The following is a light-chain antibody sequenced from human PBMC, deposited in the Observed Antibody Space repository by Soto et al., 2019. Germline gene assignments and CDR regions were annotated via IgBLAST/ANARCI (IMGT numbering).Light chain of an antibody. Sequence: FMLTQPHSVSESPGKTVTISCTRSSGSIASNYVQWYQQRPGSSPTTVIYDDNQRPSGVPDRFSGSIDSSSNSAPLTTAGLKTEDEADYYCQSYDSSNQVFGGGTKLTVL. CDR1: SGSIASNY. V-gene: IGLV6-57*01. CDR2: DDN. CDR3: QSYDSSNQV. J-gene: IGLJ3*02.